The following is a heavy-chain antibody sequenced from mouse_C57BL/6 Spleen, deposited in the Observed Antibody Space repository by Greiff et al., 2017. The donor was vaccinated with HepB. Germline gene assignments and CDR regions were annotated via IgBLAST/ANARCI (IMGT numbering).Heavy chain of an antibody. D-gene: IGHD1-1*01. V-gene: IGHV3-6*01. Sequence: EVQLQESGPGLVKPSQSLSLTCSVTGYSITSGYYWNWIRQFPGNKLEWMGYISYDGNNNYNPSLKNRISITRDTSKNQFFLKLNSVTTEDTATYYCAREEDYYGNYAMDYWGQGTSVTVSS. CDR3: AREEDYYGNYAMDY. CDR1: GYSITSGYY. J-gene: IGHJ4*01. CDR2: ISYDGNN.